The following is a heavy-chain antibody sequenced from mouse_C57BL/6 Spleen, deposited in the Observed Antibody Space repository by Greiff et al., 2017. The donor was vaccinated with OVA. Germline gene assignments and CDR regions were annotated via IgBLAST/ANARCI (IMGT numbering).Heavy chain of an antibody. J-gene: IGHJ2*01. CDR3: ARERLGLYFDY. CDR1: GFTFSDYY. Sequence: EVNVVESEGGLVQPGSSMKLSCTASGFTFSDYYMAWVRQVPEKGLEWVANINYDGSSTYYLDSLKSRFIISRDNAKNILYLQMSSLKSEDTATYYCARERLGLYFDYWGQGTTLTVSS. CDR2: INYDGSST. D-gene: IGHD4-1*01. V-gene: IGHV5-16*01.